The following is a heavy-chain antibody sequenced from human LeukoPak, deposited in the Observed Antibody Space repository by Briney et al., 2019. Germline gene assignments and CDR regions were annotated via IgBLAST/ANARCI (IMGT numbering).Heavy chain of an antibody. D-gene: IGHD6-19*01. Sequence: PGGSLRLSCAASGFTFSDYSMNWVRQAPGRGLEWVSFISSVSGYIYYADSVKDRFTISRDNARNSLYLQMNSLRAEDTAVYYCARVRNSSGWYDPAEYFQHWGQGTLVTVSS. V-gene: IGHV3-21*01. CDR3: ARVRNSSGWYDPAEYFQH. CDR1: GFTFSDYS. CDR2: ISSVSGYI. J-gene: IGHJ1*01.